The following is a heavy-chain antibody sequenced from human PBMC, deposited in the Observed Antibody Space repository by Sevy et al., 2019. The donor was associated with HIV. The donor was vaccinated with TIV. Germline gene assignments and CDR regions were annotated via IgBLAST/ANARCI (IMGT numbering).Heavy chain of an antibody. V-gene: IGHV4-61*08. Sequence: SETLSLTCAVSGGSVSSGDYYWSWIRQPPGKGLEWIGYVSYIGSTNYSPSLKSRLTISVDTSRNQFSLKLNSVTAADTDVYYCARDRIAAAGGHFDYWGQGILVTVSS. D-gene: IGHD6-13*01. J-gene: IGHJ4*02. CDR1: GGSVSSGDYY. CDR3: ARDRIAAAGGHFDY. CDR2: VSYIGST.